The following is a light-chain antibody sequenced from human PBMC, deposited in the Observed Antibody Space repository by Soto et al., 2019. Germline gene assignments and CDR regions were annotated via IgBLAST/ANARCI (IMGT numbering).Light chain of an antibody. V-gene: IGKV1-9*01. CDR1: QGFSSY. Sequence: DIQLTQSPSFLSASVGDRVIITCRASQGFSSYLAWYQQKPGKAPKLLIYAASTLQSGVPSGFSGSGSGTEFTLTISSLQPEDFATYYCQQFNSFPLTFGGGTKVEIK. CDR3: QQFNSFPLT. J-gene: IGKJ4*01. CDR2: AAS.